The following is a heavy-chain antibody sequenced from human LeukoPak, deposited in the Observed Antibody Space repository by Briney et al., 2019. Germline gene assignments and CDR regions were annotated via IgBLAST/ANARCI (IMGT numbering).Heavy chain of an antibody. CDR1: GFTFTNYA. V-gene: IGHV4-38-2*01. CDR2: IYHTGST. D-gene: IGHD3-10*01. Sequence: GSLRLSCAASGFTFTNYAMTWVRQAPGKGLEWIGTIYHTGSTYYTPSLGSRVTISVDTSKNEFSLNLNSVTAADTAVYYCARAGWIITSGIDYWGQGALVTLSS. J-gene: IGHJ4*02. CDR3: ARAGWIITSGIDY.